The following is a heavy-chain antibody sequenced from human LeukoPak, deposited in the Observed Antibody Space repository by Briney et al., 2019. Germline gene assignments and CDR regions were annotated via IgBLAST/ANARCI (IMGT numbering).Heavy chain of an antibody. CDR2: IYSGGST. CDR1: GFTVSSNY. J-gene: IGHJ4*02. V-gene: IGHV3-66*01. Sequence: GGSLRLSCAASGFTVSSNYMSWVRQAPGKGLEWVSVIYSGGSTYYADSVKGRFTISRDNSKNTLYLQMNSLRAEDTAVYYCARSSSSWYSGLIDYWSQGTLVTVSS. CDR3: ARSSSSWYSGLIDY. D-gene: IGHD6-13*01.